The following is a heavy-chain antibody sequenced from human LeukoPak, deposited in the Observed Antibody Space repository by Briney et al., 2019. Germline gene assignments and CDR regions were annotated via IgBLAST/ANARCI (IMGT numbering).Heavy chain of an antibody. CDR3: ARSSQVRVVVAATYYYYYYMDV. V-gene: IGHV1-69*05. CDR1: GGTFSSYA. CDR2: IIHIFGTA. D-gene: IGHD2-15*01. Sequence: ASVKVSCKASGGTFSSYAISWVRQAPGQGLEWMGGIIHIFGTANYAQKFQGRVTITTDESTSTAYMELSRLRSDDTAVYYCARSSQVRVVVAATYYYYYYMDVWGKGTTVTVSS. J-gene: IGHJ6*03.